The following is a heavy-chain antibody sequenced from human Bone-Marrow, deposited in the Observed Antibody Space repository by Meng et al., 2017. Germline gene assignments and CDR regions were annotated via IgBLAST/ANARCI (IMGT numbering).Heavy chain of an antibody. CDR3: ARDEDISAAGKLFGDY. J-gene: IGHJ4*02. V-gene: IGHV1-8*02. CDR1: GGTFSSYD. Sequence: QLVQSGAEVKKPGSSVKVSCKASGGTFSSYDINWVRQATGQGLEWMGWMNPNSGNTGYAQKFQGRVTMTRNTSISTAYMELSSLRSEDTAVYYCARDEDISAAGKLFGDYWGQGTLVTVSS. CDR2: MNPNSGNT. D-gene: IGHD6-25*01.